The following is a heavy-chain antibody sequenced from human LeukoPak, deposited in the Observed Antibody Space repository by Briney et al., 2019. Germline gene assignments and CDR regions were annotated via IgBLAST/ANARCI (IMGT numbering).Heavy chain of an antibody. J-gene: IGHJ2*01. V-gene: IGHV4-31*03. CDR1: GGSISSGGYY. CDR3: ARDRSGTTVTTSWDFDL. CDR2: TYHSGST. D-gene: IGHD4-17*01. Sequence: SQTLSLTCTVSGGSISSGGYYWSWIRQHPGKGLEWIGYTYHSGSTYYNPSLKSRVTTSVDTSKNQFSLKLSSVTAADTAVYYCARDRSGTTVTTSWDFDLWGRGTLVTVSS.